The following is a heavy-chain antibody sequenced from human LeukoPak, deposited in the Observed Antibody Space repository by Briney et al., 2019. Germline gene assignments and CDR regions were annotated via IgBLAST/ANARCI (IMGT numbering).Heavy chain of an antibody. Sequence: ASVKVSCKASGYTFTSNYIHWVRQAPGQGLEWMGWISAYNGNTNYAQKLQGRVTMTTDTSTSTAYMELRSLRSDDTAVYYCARDLFEAYYYDSSGSVYYFDYWGQGTLVTVSS. D-gene: IGHD3-22*01. J-gene: IGHJ4*02. CDR3: ARDLFEAYYYDSSGSVYYFDY. CDR1: GYTFTSNY. V-gene: IGHV1-18*04. CDR2: ISAYNGNT.